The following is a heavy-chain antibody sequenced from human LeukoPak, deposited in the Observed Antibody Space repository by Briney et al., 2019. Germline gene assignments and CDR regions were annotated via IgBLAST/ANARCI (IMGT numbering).Heavy chain of an antibody. CDR1: GFTFSSYS. J-gene: IGHJ4*02. D-gene: IGHD3-9*01. V-gene: IGHV3-21*01. Sequence: NPGRSLRLSCAASGFTFSSYSMNWVRQAPGKGLEWVSSISSSSSYIYYADSVKGRFTITRDNAKNSLYLQMNSLRAEDTAVYYCARDPTELRYFDWLLNFDYWGQGTLVTVSS. CDR2: ISSSSSYI. CDR3: ARDPTELRYFDWLLNFDY.